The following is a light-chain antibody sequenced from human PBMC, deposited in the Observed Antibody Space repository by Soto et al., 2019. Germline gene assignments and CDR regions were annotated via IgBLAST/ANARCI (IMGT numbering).Light chain of an antibody. CDR1: QSVSSN. Sequence: EIVLTQSPATLSLSPGESATLSCRASQSVSSNLAWYQQKPGQAPRLLIYDASNRATGIPARFSGSGSGTDFTLTISSLEPEDFAVYYCQQRSNWPLITFGQGTRLEIK. CDR2: DAS. J-gene: IGKJ5*01. CDR3: QQRSNWPLIT. V-gene: IGKV3-11*01.